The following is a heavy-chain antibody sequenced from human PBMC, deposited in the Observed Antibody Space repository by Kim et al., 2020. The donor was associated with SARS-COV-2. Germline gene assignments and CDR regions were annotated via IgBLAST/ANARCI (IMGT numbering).Heavy chain of an antibody. D-gene: IGHD6-13*01. Sequence: GGSLRLSCAASGFTFSDYYMSWIRQAPGKGLEWVSYISSSSSYTNYADSVKGRFTISRDNAKNSLYLQMNSLRAEDTAVYYCARDHRGQQLLSGDYYYGMDVWGQGTTVTVSS. CDR1: GFTFSDYY. V-gene: IGHV3-11*05. CDR2: ISSSSSYT. CDR3: ARDHRGQQLLSGDYYYGMDV. J-gene: IGHJ6*02.